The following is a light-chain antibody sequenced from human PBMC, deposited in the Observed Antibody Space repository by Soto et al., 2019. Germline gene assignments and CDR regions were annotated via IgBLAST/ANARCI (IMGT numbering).Light chain of an antibody. CDR1: HSVSSTY. J-gene: IGKJ2*01. CDR2: GAS. V-gene: IGKV3-20*01. CDR3: QPCGSSPPYT. Sequence: EIVLTQSPGTLSLSPGERATLSCRASHSVSSTYLAWYQQKPGQAPRLLIYGASSRATGIPDRFSGSGSGTDFTLAIGRLEPEDFAGDFCQPCGSSPPYTFGQRAKLEIK.